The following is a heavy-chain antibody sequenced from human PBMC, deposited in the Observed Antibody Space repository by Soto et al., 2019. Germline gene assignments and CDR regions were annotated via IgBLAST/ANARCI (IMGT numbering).Heavy chain of an antibody. J-gene: IGHJ4*02. V-gene: IGHV3-23*01. CDR1: GFTFSSYA. Sequence: EVQLLESGGGLVRPGGSLRLSCAASGFTFSSYAMTWVRQAPGKGLEWVSGVSGTGGSAYYADSVKGRFTISRDKSTNTLYRPMNSLRAEDTAVYYCARGSAYSDYDLEYWGQGTLVTVSS. D-gene: IGHD4-17*01. CDR2: VSGTGGSA. CDR3: ARGSAYSDYDLEY.